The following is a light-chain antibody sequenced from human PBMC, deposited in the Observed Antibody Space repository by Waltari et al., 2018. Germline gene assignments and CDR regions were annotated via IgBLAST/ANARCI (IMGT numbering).Light chain of an antibody. Sequence: QGVLTSPASLPAFPGATASPPCTFPRCLHVGVYLIFWYHHTPGFPPQFLLRYKSDSDKHQGSGVPSRFSGSKDASANAGILFISGLQSEDEADYYCLIWHNSAWVFGGGTKLTVL. V-gene: IGLV5-45*01. CDR1: RCLHVGVYL. J-gene: IGLJ3*02. CDR2: YKSDSDK. CDR3: LIWHNSAWV.